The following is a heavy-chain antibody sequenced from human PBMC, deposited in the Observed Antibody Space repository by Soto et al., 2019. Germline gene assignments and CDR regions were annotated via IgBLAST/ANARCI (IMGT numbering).Heavy chain of an antibody. V-gene: IGHV3-23*01. J-gene: IGHJ6*02. CDR2: ISGSGGST. CDR3: AKDYDILTGPYGMDV. CDR1: GFTFSSYA. D-gene: IGHD3-9*01. Sequence: GESLKISCAASGFTFSSYAMSWVRQAPGKGLEWVSAISGSGGSTYYADSVKGRFTISRDNSKNTLYLQMNSLRAEDTAVYYCAKDYDILTGPYGMDVWGQGTTVTVSS.